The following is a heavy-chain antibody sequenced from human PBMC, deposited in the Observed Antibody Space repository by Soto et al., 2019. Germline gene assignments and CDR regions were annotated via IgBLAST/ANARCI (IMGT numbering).Heavy chain of an antibody. CDR3: AGGVLRSAKVRGRWNSYGMDV. CDR1: GGSISSGGYS. Sequence: SETLSLTCAVSGGSISSGGYSWSWIRQPPGKGLEWIGYIYHSGSTYYNPSLKSRVTISVDGSKNQFSLKLSSVTAADTAVYYCAGGVLRSAKVRGRWNSYGMDVWGQGTTVTVSS. D-gene: IGHD2-8*01. V-gene: IGHV4-30-2*01. J-gene: IGHJ6*02. CDR2: IYHSGST.